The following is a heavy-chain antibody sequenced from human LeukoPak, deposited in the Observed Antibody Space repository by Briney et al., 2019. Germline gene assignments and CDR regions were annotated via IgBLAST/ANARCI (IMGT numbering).Heavy chain of an antibody. Sequence: ASVKVSCKASGYTFTGYYMHWVRQAPGQGLEWMGWINPNSGGTNYAQKFQGRVTMTRDTSISTAYMELSRLRSDDTAVYYCASVYGSGSPSSGYFDYWGQGTLVTVSS. CDR3: ASVYGSGSPSSGYFDY. J-gene: IGHJ4*02. CDR1: GYTFTGYY. V-gene: IGHV1-2*02. CDR2: INPNSGGT. D-gene: IGHD3-10*01.